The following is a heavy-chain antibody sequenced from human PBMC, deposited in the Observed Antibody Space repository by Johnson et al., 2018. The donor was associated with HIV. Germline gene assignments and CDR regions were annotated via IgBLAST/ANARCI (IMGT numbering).Heavy chain of an antibody. D-gene: IGHD6-19*01. CDR2: IYSDGTDT. CDR1: GFIFRNHW. Sequence: VQLVESGGGLVQPGGSLRLSCEASGFIFRNHWMNWVRQAPGKGLVWVARIYSDGTDTAYADSVKGRFTISRDNAKRTLYLQMNSLRAEDTAVYYCARKQWLEIPSDAFDVWGQGTMVTVSS. CDR3: ARKQWLEIPSDAFDV. V-gene: IGHV3-74*03. J-gene: IGHJ3*01.